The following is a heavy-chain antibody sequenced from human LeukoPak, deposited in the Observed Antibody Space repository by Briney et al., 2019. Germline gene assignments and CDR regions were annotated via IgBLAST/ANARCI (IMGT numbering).Heavy chain of an antibody. CDR2: IYYSGGT. CDR3: ARLWDSSSSLDY. CDR1: GGSISSYY. V-gene: IGHV4-59*08. Sequence: SETLSLTCTVSGGSISSYYWTWIRQPPGKGLGLEWIGYIYYSGGTNYNPSLKSRVTISIDTSKNQVSLKLSSVTAADTAVYYCARLWDSSSSLDYWGQGTLVTVSP. J-gene: IGHJ4*02. D-gene: IGHD6-6*01.